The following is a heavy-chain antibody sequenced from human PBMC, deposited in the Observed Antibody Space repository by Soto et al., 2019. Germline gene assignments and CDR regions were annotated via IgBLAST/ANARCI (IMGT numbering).Heavy chain of an antibody. V-gene: IGHV4-30-2*01. D-gene: IGHD5-18*01. CDR2: VFHSGST. J-gene: IGHJ4*02. Sequence: PSETLSLTCAVSGGSISSGGYSWSWIRQPPGKGLEWIGYVFHSGSTYYSPSLQSRVTISIDGSKNQFYLELASVTAADTAVYFCARGRYGARSDHWGQGLLVNVSS. CDR3: ARGRYGARSDH. CDR1: GGSISSGGYS.